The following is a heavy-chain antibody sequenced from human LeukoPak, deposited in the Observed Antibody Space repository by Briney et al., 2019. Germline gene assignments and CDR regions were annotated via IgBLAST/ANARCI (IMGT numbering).Heavy chain of an antibody. Sequence: SETLSLTCAVSGYSISSGYYWGWIRQPPGKGVGWIGSIYHSGSTYYNPSLKSRVTISVDTSKNQFSLKLSSVTAADTAVYYCARAGGDYDFDYWGQGTLVTVSS. J-gene: IGHJ4*02. V-gene: IGHV4-38-2*01. D-gene: IGHD4-17*01. CDR3: ARAGGDYDFDY. CDR1: GYSISSGYY. CDR2: IYHSGST.